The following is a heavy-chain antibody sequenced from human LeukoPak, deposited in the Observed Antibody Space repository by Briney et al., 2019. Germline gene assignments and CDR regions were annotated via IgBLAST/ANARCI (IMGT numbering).Heavy chain of an antibody. CDR1: GGSFSTSA. CDR2: IIPIFPTP. V-gene: IGHV1-69*13. CDR3: AIPIRSGGIGGNYYYATDV. Sequence: GASVKVSCKASGGSFSTSAISWVRQAPGQGLEWMGGIIPIFPTPDYAHKFQGRVTITADESTRTAYMELSSLRSEDTAVYFCAIPIRSGGIGGNYYYATDVWGEGTTVTVSS. J-gene: IGHJ6*04. D-gene: IGHD1-26*01.